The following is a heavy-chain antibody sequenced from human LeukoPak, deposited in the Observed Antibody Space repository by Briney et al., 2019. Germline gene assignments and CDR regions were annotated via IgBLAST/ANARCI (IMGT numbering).Heavy chain of an antibody. CDR3: ARVNSGSYHYFDY. J-gene: IGHJ4*02. V-gene: IGHV4-59*01. Sequence: SETLSLTCTVSGGSISSYYWSWIRQPPGKGLEWIGYIYYSGCTNYNPSLKSRVTISVDTSKNQFSLKLSSVTAADTAVYYCARVNSGSYHYFDYWGQGTLVTVSS. CDR1: GGSISSYY. D-gene: IGHD1-26*01. CDR2: IYYSGCT.